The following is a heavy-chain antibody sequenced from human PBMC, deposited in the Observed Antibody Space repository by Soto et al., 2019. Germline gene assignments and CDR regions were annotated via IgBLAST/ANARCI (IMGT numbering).Heavy chain of an antibody. CDR3: ARHRIAAAVAYNWFDP. J-gene: IGHJ5*02. Sequence: QLQLQESGPGLVKPSETLSLTCTVSGGSISSSSYYWGWIRQPPGKGLEWIGSIYYSGSTYYNPSLKSRVTTSXXTXKXXFSLKLSSVTAADTAVYYCARHRIAAAVAYNWFDPWGQGTLVTVSS. V-gene: IGHV4-39*01. CDR1: GGSISSSSYY. D-gene: IGHD6-13*01. CDR2: IYYSGST.